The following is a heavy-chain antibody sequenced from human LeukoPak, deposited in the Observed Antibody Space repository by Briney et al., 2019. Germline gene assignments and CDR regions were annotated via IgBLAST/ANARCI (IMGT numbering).Heavy chain of an antibody. Sequence: SETLSLTCTVSGYSISSGYYWGWIRQPPGKGLEWIGSIYHSGSTYYNPSLKSRVTISVDTSKNQFSLKLSSVTAADTAVYYCASSCSSTSCYTGGDAFDIWGQGTMVTVSS. CDR2: IYHSGST. J-gene: IGHJ3*02. CDR1: GYSISSGYY. D-gene: IGHD2-2*02. V-gene: IGHV4-38-2*02. CDR3: ASSCSSTSCYTGGDAFDI.